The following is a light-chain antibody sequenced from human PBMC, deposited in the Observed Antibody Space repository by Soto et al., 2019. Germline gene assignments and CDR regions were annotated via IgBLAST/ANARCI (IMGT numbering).Light chain of an antibody. CDR2: GNI. J-gene: IGLJ1*01. CDR1: NSNVGAGYD. Sequence: QSVLTQPPSVSGAPGQSVTLSCTGSNSNVGAGYDVHWYQQFPGTAPKLVIFGNINRPSGVPDRFSGSKSGTSASLAITGLQAEDEGDYYCQSYDSTLSARYVFGTGTKLTVL. V-gene: IGLV1-40*01. CDR3: QSYDSTLSARYV.